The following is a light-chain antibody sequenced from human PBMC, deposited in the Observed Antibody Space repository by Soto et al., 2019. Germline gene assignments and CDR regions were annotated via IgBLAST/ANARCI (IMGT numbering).Light chain of an antibody. V-gene: IGKV3-15*01. Sequence: EIVMMQSPATLSVSPGERGTLSCRASQIIANNLAWYQQKPGQAPRLLIYGASTRAPGIPARFSGSGSGTEFTLTISSLQSEDFAIYYCQHYNNWPPWTFGQGTKVDIK. CDR2: GAS. J-gene: IGKJ1*01. CDR1: QIIANN. CDR3: QHYNNWPPWT.